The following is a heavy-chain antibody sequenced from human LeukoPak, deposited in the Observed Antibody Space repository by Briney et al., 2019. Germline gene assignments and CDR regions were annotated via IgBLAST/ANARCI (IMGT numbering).Heavy chain of an antibody. CDR2: ISGSGGST. V-gene: IGHV3-23*01. Sequence: GGSLRLSCAASGFTFSSYGMSWARQAPGKGLEWVSAISGSGGSTYYADSVKGRFTISRDNSKNTLYLQMNSLRAEDTAVYYCARVAAAGTYYFDYWGQGTLVTVSS. J-gene: IGHJ4*02. CDR1: GFTFSSYG. D-gene: IGHD6-13*01. CDR3: ARVAAAGTYYFDY.